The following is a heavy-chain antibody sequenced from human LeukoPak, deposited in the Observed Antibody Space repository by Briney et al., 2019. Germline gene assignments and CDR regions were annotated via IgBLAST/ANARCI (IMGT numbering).Heavy chain of an antibody. CDR3: ARSALKLRFLEWLLPYYFDY. CDR2: IYYSGST. J-gene: IGHJ4*02. Sequence: SETLSLTCAVHGASFSLYYWSWIRQPPGKGLEWIGYIYYSGSTYYNPSLKSRVTISVDTSKNQFSLKLSSVTAADTAVYYCARSALKLRFLEWLLPYYFDYWGQGALVTVSS. CDR1: GASFSLYY. D-gene: IGHD3-3*01. V-gene: IGHV4-30-4*08.